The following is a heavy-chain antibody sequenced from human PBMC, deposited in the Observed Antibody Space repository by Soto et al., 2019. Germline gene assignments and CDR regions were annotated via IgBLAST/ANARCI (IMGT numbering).Heavy chain of an antibody. CDR3: ARMGYCSGGSCSRPFWFDP. V-gene: IGHV1-18*01. Sequence: ASVKVSCKASGYTFTSYGISWVRQAPGQGLEWMGWISAYNGSTNYAQKLQGRVTMTTDTSTSTAYMELRSLRSDDTAVYYCARMGYCSGGSCSRPFWFDPWGQGTLVTVSS. J-gene: IGHJ5*02. CDR2: ISAYNGST. D-gene: IGHD2-15*01. CDR1: GYTFTSYG.